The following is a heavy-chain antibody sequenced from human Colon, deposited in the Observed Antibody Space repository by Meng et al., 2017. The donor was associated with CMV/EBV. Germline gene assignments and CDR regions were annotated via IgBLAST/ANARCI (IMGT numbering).Heavy chain of an antibody. V-gene: IGHV1-2*02. J-gene: IGHJ4*02. Sequence: QGQLWQAGAGVKGLGAPFKVSCKTPGYTFSDHYMHWVRQAPGQGLEWMGWIRSDGSATNYAQKFRGRVTMTRDASVSTAYMELSGLTSDDTAVYFCVRSSGWSLFDYWGPGALVTVSS. CDR1: GYTFSDHY. D-gene: IGHD6-19*01. CDR3: VRSSGWSLFDY. CDR2: IRSDGSAT.